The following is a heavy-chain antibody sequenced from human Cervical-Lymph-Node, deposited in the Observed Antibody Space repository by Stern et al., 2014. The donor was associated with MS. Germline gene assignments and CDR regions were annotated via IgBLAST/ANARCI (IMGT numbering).Heavy chain of an antibody. D-gene: IGHD6-13*01. CDR3: AKDHRIAAPGSTPFDS. CDR2: ISASGSST. CDR1: GFTFNHYA. Sequence: EVQLVQSGGGLVQPGGSLRLSCEASGFTFNHYAMNWVRQAPGKGLEWDSSISASGSSTDYADSMKGRFTISRDNRKTTMSLHLNNLGADDTAIYYCAKDHRIAAPGSTPFDSWGPGTLVTVSS. J-gene: IGHJ4*02. V-gene: IGHV3-23*04.